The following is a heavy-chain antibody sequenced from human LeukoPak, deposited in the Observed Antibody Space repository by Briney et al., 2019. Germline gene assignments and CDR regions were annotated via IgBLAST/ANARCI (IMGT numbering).Heavy chain of an antibody. V-gene: IGHV3-30*01. Sequence: GGSLRLSCAASGFTFSSYAMHWVCQAPGKGLEWVAVISYDGSNKYYADSVKGRFTISRDNSKNTLYLQMNSLRAEDTAVYYCARERQYQLRCFHYWGQGTLVNVSS. CDR3: ARERQYQLRCFHY. CDR2: ISYDGSNK. J-gene: IGHJ4*02. CDR1: GFTFSSYA. D-gene: IGHD2-2*01.